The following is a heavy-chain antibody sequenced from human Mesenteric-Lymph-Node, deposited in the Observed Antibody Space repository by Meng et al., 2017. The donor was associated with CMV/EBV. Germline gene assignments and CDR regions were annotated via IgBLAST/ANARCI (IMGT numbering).Heavy chain of an antibody. CDR1: GFTFSDYY. D-gene: IGHD4-17*01. CDR2: ISSSGSTI. V-gene: IGHV3-11*04. CDR3: ARAYGDHGLYYFDF. J-gene: IGHJ4*02. Sequence: GESLKISCEVSGFTFSDYYMSWIRQAPGKGLEWISYISSSGSTIYYADSVKGRFTISRDNAKNSLYLQMNSLRVEDTAVYYCARAYGDHGLYYFDFWGRGTLVTVSS.